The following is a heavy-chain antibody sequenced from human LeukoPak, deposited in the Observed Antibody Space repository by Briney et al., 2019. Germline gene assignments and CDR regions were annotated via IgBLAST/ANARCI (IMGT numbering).Heavy chain of an antibody. CDR2: INSDGSST. CDR3: STGSGHAFDI. Sequence: PGRSLRLSCAASGFTFSSYWMHWVRQAPGKGLVWVSRINSDGSSTSYADSVKGRFTISRDNAKNTLYLQMNSLRAEDAAVYYCSTGSGHAFDIWGQGTMVTVSS. V-gene: IGHV3-74*01. D-gene: IGHD3-10*01. J-gene: IGHJ3*02. CDR1: GFTFSSYW.